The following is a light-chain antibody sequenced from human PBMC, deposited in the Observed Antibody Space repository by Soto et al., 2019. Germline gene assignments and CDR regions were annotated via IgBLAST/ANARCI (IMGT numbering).Light chain of an antibody. CDR2: AAS. CDR3: QQHGSWGIT. J-gene: IGKJ3*01. V-gene: IGKV3-20*01. Sequence: EIVLTQSPATLSLSPGESATLSCRTSQSVSSNSVAWHQQKPGQAPRLLMYAASSRAAGTPDRFSGSGSRTEFTLTIGRLEPEDFKVYYCQQHGSWGITFGPGTKVDI. CDR1: QSVSSNS.